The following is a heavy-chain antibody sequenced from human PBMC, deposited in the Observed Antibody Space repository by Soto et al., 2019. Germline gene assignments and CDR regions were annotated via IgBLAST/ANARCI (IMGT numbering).Heavy chain of an antibody. J-gene: IGHJ5*02. CDR3: TRDASRDSSARGWFDP. CDR2: ISSNSAYI. CDR1: GFTFRSFT. V-gene: IGHV3-21*01. Sequence: EVHLVESGGGLVKPGGSLRLSCAASGFTFRSFTMNWVRQAPGKGLEWVSTISSNSAYIYYTDALRGRFTTSRDNAKNSLHLQMNSRRAEDTAVYYCTRDASRDSSARGWFDPWGPGTLVTVSS. D-gene: IGHD6-13*01.